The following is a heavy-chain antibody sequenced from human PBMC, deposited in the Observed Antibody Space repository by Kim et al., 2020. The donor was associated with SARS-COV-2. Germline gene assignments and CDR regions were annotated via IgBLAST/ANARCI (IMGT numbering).Heavy chain of an antibody. CDR1: GFTFGDYA. CDR2: IRSKAYGGTT. Sequence: GGSLRLSCTASGFTFGDYAMSWFRQAPRKGLEWVGFIRSKAYGGTTEYAASVKGRFTISRDDSKSIAYLQMNSLKTEDTAVYYCTRAVTPMIYFDYWGQGTLVTVSS. J-gene: IGHJ4*02. D-gene: IGHD4-17*01. CDR3: TRAVTPMIYFDY. V-gene: IGHV3-49*03.